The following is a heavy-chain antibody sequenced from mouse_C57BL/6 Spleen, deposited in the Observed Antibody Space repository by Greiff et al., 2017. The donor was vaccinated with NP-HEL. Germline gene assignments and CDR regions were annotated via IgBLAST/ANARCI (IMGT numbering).Heavy chain of an antibody. CDR3: ARRYPPYYSNYWYFDV. Sequence: VQLQQSGPELVKPGASVKIPCKASGYTFTDYNMDWVKQSHGKSLEWIGDINPNNGGTIYNQKFKGKATLTVDKSSSTAYMELRSLTSEDTAVYYCARRYPPYYSNYWYFDVWGTGTTVTVSS. D-gene: IGHD2-5*01. V-gene: IGHV1-18*01. CDR1: GYTFTDYN. CDR2: INPNNGGT. J-gene: IGHJ1*03.